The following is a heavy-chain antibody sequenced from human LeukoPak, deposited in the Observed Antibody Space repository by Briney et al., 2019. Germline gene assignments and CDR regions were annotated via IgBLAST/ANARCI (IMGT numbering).Heavy chain of an antibody. V-gene: IGHV4-59*08. CDR2: TYSSGST. Sequence: SETLSLTCSVSGVSISNYFWTWIRQPPGKGLEWIGYTYSSGSTYYNPSLKSRVTISVDTSKNRFSLKLSTVTAADTAVYYCARRPTGDPKFDYWGQGTLVTVSS. CDR1: GVSISNYF. D-gene: IGHD7-27*01. J-gene: IGHJ4*02. CDR3: ARRPTGDPKFDY.